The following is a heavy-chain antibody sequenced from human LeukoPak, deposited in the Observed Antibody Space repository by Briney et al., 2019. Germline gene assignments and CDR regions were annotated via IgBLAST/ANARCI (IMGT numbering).Heavy chain of an antibody. CDR3: AREGPARYSSSWNDY. CDR2: TNPNSGGT. V-gene: IGHV1-2*02. Sequence: ASVKVSCKASGYTFTGYYMHWVRQAPGQGLEWMGWTNPNSGGTNYAQKFQGRVTMTRDTSISTAYMELSRLRSDDTAVYYCAREGPARYSSSWNDYWGQGTLVTVSS. D-gene: IGHD6-13*01. CDR1: GYTFTGYY. J-gene: IGHJ4*02.